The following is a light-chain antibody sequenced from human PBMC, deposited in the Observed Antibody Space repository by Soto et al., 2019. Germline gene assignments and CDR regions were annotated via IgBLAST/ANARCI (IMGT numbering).Light chain of an antibody. CDR3: QQYNDWPPGYT. J-gene: IGKJ2*01. CDR2: GAS. CDR1: RSVSTN. V-gene: IGKV3-15*01. Sequence: EIVMTQSPATLSLSPGERAPLHGRAIRSVSTNLAWYHHKPGQAPRLLIYGASTRATGIPARFSGSGSGTDFTLTISGLQSEDFAVYYCQQYNDWPPGYTFGQGTKVEIK.